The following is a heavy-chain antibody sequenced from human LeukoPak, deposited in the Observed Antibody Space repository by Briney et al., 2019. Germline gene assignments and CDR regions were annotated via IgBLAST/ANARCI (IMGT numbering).Heavy chain of an antibody. CDR1: GFTFSSYA. CDR3: VRGLGLRYPLDY. J-gene: IGHJ4*02. Sequence: TGGSLRLSCAASGFTFSSYAMHWVRKAPGKGLEYVSAISSNGASTYYANSVKGRFTISRDNSKNTLYLQMGSLRAEDMAVYYCVRGLGLRYPLDYWGQGTLVTVSS. CDR2: ISSNGAST. D-gene: IGHD5-12*01. V-gene: IGHV3-64*01.